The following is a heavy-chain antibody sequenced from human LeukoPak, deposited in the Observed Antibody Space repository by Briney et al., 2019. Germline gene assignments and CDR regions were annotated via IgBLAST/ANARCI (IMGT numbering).Heavy chain of an antibody. CDR2: IYYSGSP. D-gene: IGHD3-10*01. J-gene: IGHJ4*02. CDR1: GGSLSTYY. Sequence: SETLSLTCTVSGGSLSTYYWSWIRQPPGKGLEWIGYIYYSGSPNYNPSLKSRVTISLDTSKNQFSLKLSSVTAADTAVYYCAKQRVRGPYFDYWGQGTLVTVSS. CDR3: AKQRVRGPYFDY. V-gene: IGHV4-59*12.